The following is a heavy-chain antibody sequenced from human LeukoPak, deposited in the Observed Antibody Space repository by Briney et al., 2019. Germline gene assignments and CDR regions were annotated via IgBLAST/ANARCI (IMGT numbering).Heavy chain of an antibody. Sequence: ASVKVSCEASGYTFTGYYMHWVRQAPGQGPEWMGWINPNNGDTHYAQKFQGRVTMARDTSITTAYMELSRLTSDDTAVYFCAKGGSWQRLVWVDYWGQGTLVTVSS. J-gene: IGHJ4*02. CDR1: GYTFTGYY. CDR2: INPNNGDT. V-gene: IGHV1-2*02. CDR3: AKGGSWQRLVWVDY. D-gene: IGHD3-16*01.